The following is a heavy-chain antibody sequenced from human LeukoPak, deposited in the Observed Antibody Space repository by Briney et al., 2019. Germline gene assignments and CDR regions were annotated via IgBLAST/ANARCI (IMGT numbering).Heavy chain of an antibody. J-gene: IGHJ4*02. V-gene: IGHV3-7*01. CDR1: GFTFSSYS. Sequence: GGSLRLSCAASGFTFSSYSMNWVRQAPGKGLEWVANIKQDGSEKYYVDSVKGRFTISRDNAKNSLYLQMNSLRAEDTAVYYCARGGERSPVEYSSSWFDYWGQGTLVTVSS. D-gene: IGHD6-13*01. CDR2: IKQDGSEK. CDR3: ARGGERSPVEYSSSWFDY.